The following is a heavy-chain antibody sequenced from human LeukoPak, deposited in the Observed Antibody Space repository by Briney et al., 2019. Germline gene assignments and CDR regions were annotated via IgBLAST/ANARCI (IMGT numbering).Heavy chain of an antibody. CDR3: AKDHDSSGWSDFDY. Sequence: PGGSLRLSCAASGYTFITYAMSWVRQAPGKGLEWVAGISIGGGTTYYADSVKGRFTISRDDSKNTLYLQMDRLRVEDTDVYYWAKDHDSSGWSDFDYWGQGTLVTVSS. CDR1: GYTFITYA. CDR2: ISIGGGTT. V-gene: IGHV3-23*01. D-gene: IGHD6-19*01. J-gene: IGHJ4*02.